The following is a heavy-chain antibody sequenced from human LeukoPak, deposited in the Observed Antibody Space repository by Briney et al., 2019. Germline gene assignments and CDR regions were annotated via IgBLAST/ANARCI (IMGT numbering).Heavy chain of an antibody. Sequence: GGSLRLSCAASGFALSVYAMSWLRQPPGKGLEWLSTINANSGTTSYAASVRGRFTISRDNSKNTLYLQLNTLRADDTATYYCAKPISGGLAVTADWFHPWGQGTLVVVSS. J-gene: IGHJ5*01. CDR2: INANSGTT. V-gene: IGHV3-23*01. CDR1: GFALSVYA. CDR3: AKPISGGLAVTADWFHP. D-gene: IGHD6-19*01.